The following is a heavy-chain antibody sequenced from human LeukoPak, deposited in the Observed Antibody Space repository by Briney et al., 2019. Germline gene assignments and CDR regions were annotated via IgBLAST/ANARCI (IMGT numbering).Heavy chain of an antibody. V-gene: IGHV3-20*04. CDR3: AKDTRSLEWGAFDS. Sequence: GGSLRLSCAASGFTFDDYGMSWVRQAPGKGLEWVSGINWNGDSTGYADSVKGRFTISRDNSKNTLYLQMNSLRAEDTAVYYCAKDTRSLEWGAFDSWGQGTLVTVSS. D-gene: IGHD3-3*01. CDR1: GFTFDDYG. CDR2: INWNGDST. J-gene: IGHJ4*02.